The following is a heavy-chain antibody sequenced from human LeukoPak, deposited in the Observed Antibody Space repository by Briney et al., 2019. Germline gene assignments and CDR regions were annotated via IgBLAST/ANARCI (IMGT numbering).Heavy chain of an antibody. CDR2: IIPIFGTA. CDR1: GGTFSSYA. Sequence: GSSVKVSCKASGGTFSSYAISWVRQAPGQGLEWMGGIIPIFGTANYAQKFQGRVTITADESTSTAYMELSSLRSEDTAVYYCAREEDRYCSSTSCYTPLASYYMDVWGKGTTVTVSS. CDR3: AREEDRYCSSTSCYTPLASYYMDV. D-gene: IGHD2-2*02. V-gene: IGHV1-69*01. J-gene: IGHJ6*03.